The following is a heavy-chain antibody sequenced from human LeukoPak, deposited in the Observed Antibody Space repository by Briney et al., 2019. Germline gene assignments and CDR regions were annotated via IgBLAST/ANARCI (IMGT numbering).Heavy chain of an antibody. CDR2: IYYSGST. J-gene: IGHJ4*02. D-gene: IGHD3-3*01. CDR1: GGSISSSSYY. Sequence: SETLSLTCTVSGGSISSSSYYWGWIRQPPGKGLEWIGSIYYSGSTYYNPSLKSRVTISVDTSKNQFSLKLSSVTAADTAVYYCASRVYYDFWSGFQSDYWGQGTPVTVSS. V-gene: IGHV4-39*01. CDR3: ASRVYYDFWSGFQSDY.